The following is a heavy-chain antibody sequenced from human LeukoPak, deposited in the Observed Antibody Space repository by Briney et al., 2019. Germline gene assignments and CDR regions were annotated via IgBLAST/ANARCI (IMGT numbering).Heavy chain of an antibody. V-gene: IGHV3-23*01. D-gene: IGHD6-19*01. Sequence: GGSLRLSCAASGFTFSSYAMSWVRQAPGKGLEWVSAISPGGSGTYYADSVKGRFTISRDKSKNTLYAQMNSLRAEDTAVYYCAKGGASGHYYFDCWGQGSLVTVSS. CDR2: ISPGGSGT. J-gene: IGHJ4*02. CDR3: AKGGASGHYYFDC. CDR1: GFTFSSYA.